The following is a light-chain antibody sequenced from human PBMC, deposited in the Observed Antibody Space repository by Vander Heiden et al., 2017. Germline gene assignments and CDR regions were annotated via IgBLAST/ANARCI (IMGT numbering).Light chain of an antibody. CDR1: SSDVGSYDF. J-gene: IGLJ3*02. Sequence: QSALTQPASVSGSPGQSITISCTGTSSDVGSYDFVSWYQHHPGKAPKLMSYEVSKRPSGVSNRFSGSKSGNTASLTISGLQAEDEADYDCCSYGGSNNLWGFGGGAKLTGL. CDR3: CSYGGSNNLWG. V-gene: IGLV2-23*02. CDR2: EVS.